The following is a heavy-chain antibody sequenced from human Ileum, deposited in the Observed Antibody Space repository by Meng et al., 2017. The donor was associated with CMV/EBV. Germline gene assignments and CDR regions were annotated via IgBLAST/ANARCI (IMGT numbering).Heavy chain of an antibody. Sequence: QVQLQESGPGLVKPSETLSPTFTVSGGSIRNYYWSWIRQPAGKGLEWIGRIYTGGSPNYNPSLYSRVTMSLDTSKNQFSLKLNSVTAADTAVYYCARLNYYDSREFDYWGQGTLVTVSS. D-gene: IGHD3-22*01. V-gene: IGHV4-4*07. CDR3: ARLNYYDSREFDY. CDR1: GGSIRNYY. J-gene: IGHJ4*02. CDR2: IYTGGSP.